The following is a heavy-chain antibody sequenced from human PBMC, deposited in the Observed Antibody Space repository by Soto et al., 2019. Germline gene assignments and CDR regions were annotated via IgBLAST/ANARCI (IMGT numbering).Heavy chain of an antibody. Sequence: ASVNVSCKASGYTFTSYYMHWVRQAPGQGLEWMGIINPSGGSTSYAQKFQGRVTMTRDTSTSTAYMELSSLRSEDTAVYYCARAGYYDILTGPPAVAFDIWGQGTMVTVSS. J-gene: IGHJ3*02. CDR2: INPSGGST. D-gene: IGHD3-9*01. CDR1: GYTFTSYY. V-gene: IGHV1-46*01. CDR3: ARAGYYDILTGPPAVAFDI.